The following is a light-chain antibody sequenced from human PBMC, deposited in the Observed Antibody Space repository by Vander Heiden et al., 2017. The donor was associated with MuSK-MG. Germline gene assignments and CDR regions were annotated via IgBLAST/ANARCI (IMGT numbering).Light chain of an antibody. CDR2: AAS. CDR1: QSVPNGH. J-gene: IGKJ4*01. CDR3: QQYGTTPLT. V-gene: IGKV3-20*01. Sequence: EIVLTQSPGTLSLSPGERATPSCRASQSVPNGHLAWYQHKSGQSPRLLIYAASSAVTGIPDRFSGGGSGTDFTLTISRMEPEDFAVYYCQQYGTTPLTFGGGTKVEIK.